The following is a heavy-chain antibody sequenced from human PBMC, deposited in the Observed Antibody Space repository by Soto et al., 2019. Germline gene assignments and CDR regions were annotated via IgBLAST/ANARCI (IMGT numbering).Heavy chain of an antibody. V-gene: IGHV3-21*01. CDR3: ARSDILTGYYSAFDI. Sequence: EVQLVESGGGLVKPGGSLRLSCAASGFTFSSYSMNWVRQAPGKGLEWVSSISSSSSYIYYADSVKGRFTISRDNAKNSLYLQMNSLRAEDTAVYYCARSDILTGYYSAFDIWGQGTMVTVSS. D-gene: IGHD3-9*01. CDR1: GFTFSSYS. CDR2: ISSSSSYI. J-gene: IGHJ3*02.